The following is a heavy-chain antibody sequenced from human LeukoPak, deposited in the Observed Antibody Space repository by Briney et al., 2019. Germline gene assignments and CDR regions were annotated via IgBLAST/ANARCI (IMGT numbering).Heavy chain of an antibody. Sequence: SETLSLTCTVSGGSISSGSYYWSWIRQPAGKGLEWIGRIYTSGSTNYNPSLKSRVTISVDTSKNQFSLKLSSVTAADTAVYYCARGVYYDSSDYWGQGTLVTVSS. CDR3: ARGVYYDSSDY. V-gene: IGHV4-61*02. CDR2: IYTSGST. CDR1: GGSISSGSYY. J-gene: IGHJ4*02. D-gene: IGHD3-22*01.